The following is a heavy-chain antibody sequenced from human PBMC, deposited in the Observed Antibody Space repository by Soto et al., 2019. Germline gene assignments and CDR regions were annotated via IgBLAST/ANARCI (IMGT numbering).Heavy chain of an antibody. CDR3: ARWARNGGRHLDY. CDR1: GGTFSSYA. J-gene: IGHJ4*02. CDR2: IIPIFGTA. D-gene: IGHD2-8*01. V-gene: IGHV1-69*06. Sequence: ASVKVSCKASGGTFSSYAISWVRQAPGQGLEWMGGIIPIFGTANYAQKFQGRVTITADKSTSTAYMELSSLRSEDTAVYYCARWARNGGRHLDYWGQGTLVTVSS.